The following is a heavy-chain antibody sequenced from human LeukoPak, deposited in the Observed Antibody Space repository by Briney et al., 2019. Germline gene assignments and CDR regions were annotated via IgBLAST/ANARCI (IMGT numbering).Heavy chain of an antibody. Sequence: GGSLRLSCATSGFTFSSYSMNWVRQAPGKGLEWVSFISSRSSYIYYADSVKGRFTISRDNAKNSLYLQMNSLRAEDAAVYYCAREGGNDYDVDVWGQGTTVTVS. CDR3: AREGGNDYDVDV. CDR2: ISSRSSYI. D-gene: IGHD4-23*01. CDR1: GFTFSSYS. V-gene: IGHV3-21*01. J-gene: IGHJ6*02.